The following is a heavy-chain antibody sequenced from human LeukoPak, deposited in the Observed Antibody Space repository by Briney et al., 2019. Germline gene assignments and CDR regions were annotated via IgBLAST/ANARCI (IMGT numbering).Heavy chain of an antibody. V-gene: IGHV3-23*01. CDR2: TGASGYSA. J-gene: IGHJ3*02. Sequence: PGGSLRLSCAASGFPFDYYAMNWVRQAPGKGLEWVSATGASGYSAYYADSVKGRFTISRDNSKTTLYLQMNSLRAEDTAVYYCARGLSTVNDALDIWGQGTMVTVSS. D-gene: IGHD2-2*01. CDR1: GFPFDYYA. CDR3: ARGLSTVNDALDI.